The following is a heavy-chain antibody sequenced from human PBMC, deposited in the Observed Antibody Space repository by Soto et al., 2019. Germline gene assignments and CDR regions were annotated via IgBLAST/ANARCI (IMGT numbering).Heavy chain of an antibody. CDR3: ARGDIVVVPAVCCYYYYGMDV. Sequence: QVQLVQSGAEVQKPGSSVKVSCKASGGTFSSYAISWVRQAPGQGLEWMGGIIPIFGTANYAQKFQGRVTITADESTSTAYMELSSLRSEDTAVYYCARGDIVVVPAVCCYYYYGMDVWGQGTTVTVSS. V-gene: IGHV1-69*01. D-gene: IGHD2-2*01. CDR1: GGTFSSYA. CDR2: IIPIFGTA. J-gene: IGHJ6*02.